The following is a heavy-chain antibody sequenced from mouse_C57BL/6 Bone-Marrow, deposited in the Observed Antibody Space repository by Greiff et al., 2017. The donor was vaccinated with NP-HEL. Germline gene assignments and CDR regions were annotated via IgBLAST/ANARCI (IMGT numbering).Heavy chain of an antibody. D-gene: IGHD2-4*01. J-gene: IGHJ3*01. V-gene: IGHV5-4*01. CDR1: GFTFSSYA. Sequence: EVMLVESGGGLVKPGGSLKLSCAASGFTFSSYAMSWVRQTPEKRLEWVATISDGGSYTYYPDNVKGRFTISRDNDKNNLYLQMSHLKSEDTAMYYCARDEGLRRAWFAYWGQGTLVTVSA. CDR3: ARDEGLRRAWFAY. CDR2: ISDGGSYT.